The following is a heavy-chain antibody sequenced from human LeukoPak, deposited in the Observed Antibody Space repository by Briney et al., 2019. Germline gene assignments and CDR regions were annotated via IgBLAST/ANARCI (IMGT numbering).Heavy chain of an antibody. CDR3: ARAWLGLTGDGYTADNWFDP. D-gene: IGHD5-24*01. Sequence: SVKVSCKASGGTFSSYAISWVRQAPGQGLEWMGGIIPIFGTANYAQKFQGRVTMTTDTSTSTAYMELRSLRSDDTAVYYCARAWLGLTGDGYTADNWFDPWGQGTLVTVSS. J-gene: IGHJ5*02. V-gene: IGHV1-69*05. CDR2: IIPIFGTA. CDR1: GGTFSSYA.